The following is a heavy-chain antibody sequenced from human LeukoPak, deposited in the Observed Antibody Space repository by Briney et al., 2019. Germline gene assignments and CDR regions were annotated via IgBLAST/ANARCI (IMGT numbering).Heavy chain of an antibody. CDR3: AKEGRAAAGPTGYYFDY. V-gene: IGHV3-30-3*01. CDR1: GFTFSSYA. D-gene: IGHD6-13*01. CDR2: ISYDGSNK. J-gene: IGHJ4*02. Sequence: GRSLRLSCAASGFTFSSYAMHWVRQAPGKGLEWVAVISYDGSNKYYADSVKGRFTISRDNSKNTLYLQMNNLRAEDTAVYYCAKEGRAAAGPTGYYFDYWGQGTLVTVSS.